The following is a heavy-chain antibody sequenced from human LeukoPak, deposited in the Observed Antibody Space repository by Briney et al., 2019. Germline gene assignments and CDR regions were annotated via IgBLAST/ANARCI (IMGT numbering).Heavy chain of an antibody. J-gene: IGHJ4*02. CDR1: GYSLSELS. Sequence: ASVKVSCKVSGYSLSELSMHWVRQAPGKGLEWMGGFDPEDNETICAQKFQGRVTMTEDTSTDTAYLELSSLRSDDTAVYFCAVGLVYDTSAYPSRFDNWGQGTLVTVSS. CDR3: AVGLVYDTSAYPSRFDN. V-gene: IGHV1-24*01. D-gene: IGHD3-22*01. CDR2: FDPEDNET.